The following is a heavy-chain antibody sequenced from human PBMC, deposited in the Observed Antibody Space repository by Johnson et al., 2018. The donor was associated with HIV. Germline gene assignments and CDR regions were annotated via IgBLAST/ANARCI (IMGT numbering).Heavy chain of an antibody. CDR1: GFTFSSYG. D-gene: IGHD5-18*01. CDR3: ARDPRGEAMALDAFDI. Sequence: QMLLVESGGGVVQPGRSLRLYCAASGFTFSSYGMHWVRQAPGIGLGWVAVIWYDVSNNYYADSVKGRFTISRDNSKNTLYIQMNSLRAEDTAVYYCARDPRGEAMALDAFDIWCQGTLVTVSS. CDR2: IWYDVSNN. V-gene: IGHV3-33*01. J-gene: IGHJ3*02.